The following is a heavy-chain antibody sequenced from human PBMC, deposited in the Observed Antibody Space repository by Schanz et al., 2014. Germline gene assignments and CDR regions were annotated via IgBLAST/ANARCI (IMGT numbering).Heavy chain of an antibody. CDR2: ISGYTGGT. V-gene: IGHV1-18*01. Sequence: QILLVQPGPEVKKPGASVTVSCKASGYDFHIYAYSWVRQAPGQGPEWIGWISGYTGGTKYAQKFQHRVNMTTDRTTSTVYMELRSLRFDDTAVYFCARDNGRIPAANSFDYWGQGTRVTVSS. CDR1: GYDFHIYA. J-gene: IGHJ4*02. D-gene: IGHD1-26*01. CDR3: ARDNGRIPAANSFDY.